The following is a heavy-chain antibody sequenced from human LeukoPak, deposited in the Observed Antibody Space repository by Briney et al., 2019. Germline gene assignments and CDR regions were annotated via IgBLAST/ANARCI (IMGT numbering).Heavy chain of an antibody. CDR2: IYYSGST. J-gene: IGHJ4*02. V-gene: IGHV4-39*01. D-gene: IGHD5-24*01. CDR3: ARQNVATTHFDY. CDR1: GGSISSSSYY. Sequence: PSETLSLTCTVSGGSISSSSYYWGWIRQPPGKGLEWIGSIYYSGSTYYNPSLKSRVTISVDTSKNQFSLKLSSVTAADTAVYYCARQNVATTHFDYRGQGTLVTVSS.